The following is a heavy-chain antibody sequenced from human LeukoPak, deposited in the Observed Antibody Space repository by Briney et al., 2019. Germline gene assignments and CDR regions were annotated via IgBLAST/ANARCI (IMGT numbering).Heavy chain of an antibody. J-gene: IGHJ6*02. CDR2: ISAYNGNT. CDR1: GGTFSSYA. CDR3: ARNRGSSSPGEYGMDV. V-gene: IGHV1-18*01. Sequence: EASVKVSCKASGGTFSSYAITWVRQAPGQGLEWMGWISAYNGNTNYAQKLQGRVTMTTDASTSTAYMELRSLRSDDTAVYYCARNRGSSSPGEYGMDVWGQGTTVTVSS. D-gene: IGHD6-13*01.